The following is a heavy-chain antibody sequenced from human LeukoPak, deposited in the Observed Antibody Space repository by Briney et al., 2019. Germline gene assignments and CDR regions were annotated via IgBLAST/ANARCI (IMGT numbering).Heavy chain of an antibody. V-gene: IGHV4-30-2*01. D-gene: IGHD3-3*01. Sequence: PSETLSLTCAVSGGSISSGGYSWSWIRQPPGEGLEWIGYIYHSGSTYYNPSLKSRVTISVDRSKNQFSLKLSSVTAADTAVYYCARGRIGDFWSGSDGMDVWGQGTTVTVSS. CDR1: GGSISSGGYS. CDR3: ARGRIGDFWSGSDGMDV. CDR2: IYHSGST. J-gene: IGHJ6*02.